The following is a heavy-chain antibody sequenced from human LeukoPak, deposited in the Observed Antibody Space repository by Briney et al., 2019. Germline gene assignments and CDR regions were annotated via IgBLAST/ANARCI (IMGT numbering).Heavy chain of an antibody. J-gene: IGHJ4*02. V-gene: IGHV3-23*01. Sequence: GGSLRHSCAASGFTFSNSGMSWVRQAPGKGLEWVSAITGSGDNTYYADSVKGRFTISRDNSKNTLYLQMSSLRAEDTAVYYCAKIGGYFDYWGQGTLVTVSS. D-gene: IGHD3-10*01. CDR2: ITGSGDNT. CDR3: AKIGGYFDY. CDR1: GFTFSNSG.